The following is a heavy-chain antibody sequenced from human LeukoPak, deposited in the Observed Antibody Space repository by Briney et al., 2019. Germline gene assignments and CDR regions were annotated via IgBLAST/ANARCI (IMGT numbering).Heavy chain of an antibody. V-gene: IGHV1-46*01. Sequence: GASVTVTCKLSGYTFTSYYWNWLRQAPGQGLEWMGIINPSGGSTSYAQKFQGRVTMTRDTSTSTVYMELSSLRSEDTAVYYCARVRGYDYTQVDYWGQGTLVTVSS. CDR3: ARVRGYDYTQVDY. CDR2: INPSGGST. D-gene: IGHD5-12*01. CDR1: GYTFTSYY. J-gene: IGHJ4*02.